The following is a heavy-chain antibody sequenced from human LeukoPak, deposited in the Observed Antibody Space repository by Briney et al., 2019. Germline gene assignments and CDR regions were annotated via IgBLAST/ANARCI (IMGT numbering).Heavy chain of an antibody. CDR2: ISGSGGST. CDR3: AKDRSPLLMITFGGVIASPGFDY. D-gene: IGHD3-16*02. V-gene: IGHV3-23*01. CDR1: GFTLSSYA. J-gene: IGHJ4*02. Sequence: GGSLRLSCAASGFTLSSYAMSWVRQDPGKGLEWVSAISGSGGSTYYADSVKGRFTISRDNSKNTLYLQMNSLRAEDTAVYYCAKDRSPLLMITFGGVIASPGFDYWGQGTLVTVSS.